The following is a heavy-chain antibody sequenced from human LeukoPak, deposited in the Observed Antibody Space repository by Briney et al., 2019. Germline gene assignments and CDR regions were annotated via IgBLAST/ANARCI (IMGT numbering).Heavy chain of an antibody. CDR3: ARESSGSYGFD. J-gene: IGHJ4*02. D-gene: IGHD1-26*01. V-gene: IGHV4-39*07. CDR2: IYYSGST. CDR1: GGSISSSSYY. Sequence: SETLSLTCTVSGGSISSSSYYWGWIRQPPGKGLEWIGSIYYSGSTYYNPSLKSRVTISVDTSKNQFSLKLSSVTAADTAVYYCARESSGSYGFDWGQGTLVTVSS.